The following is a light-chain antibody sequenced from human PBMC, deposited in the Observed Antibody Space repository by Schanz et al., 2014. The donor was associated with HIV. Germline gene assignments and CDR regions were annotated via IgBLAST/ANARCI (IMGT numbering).Light chain of an antibody. J-gene: IGKJ1*01. CDR2: GAS. CDR1: QSVSSSY. CDR3: LQYGSSTRT. V-gene: IGKV3-20*01. Sequence: ETVLTQSPATLSLSPGERATLSCRASQSVSSSYFAWYQQKPGQAPRLLIYGASSRATGIPDRFSGSGSGTDFTLTISRLEPEDFAVYFCLQYGSSTRTFGQGTKVEIK.